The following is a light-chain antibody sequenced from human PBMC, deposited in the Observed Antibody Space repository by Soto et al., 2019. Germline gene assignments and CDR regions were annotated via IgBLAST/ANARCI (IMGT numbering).Light chain of an antibody. Sequence: DIQMTQSPSTLSASVGDRVTITCRASQSISSWLAWYQQKPGKAPKLLIYDASSLESGVPSRFSGSGPGTEFTLTISSLQPDDFATYYCQQYNSHDDIAFGRGTKVDIK. J-gene: IGKJ4*01. CDR1: QSISSW. CDR2: DAS. CDR3: QQYNSHDDIA. V-gene: IGKV1-5*01.